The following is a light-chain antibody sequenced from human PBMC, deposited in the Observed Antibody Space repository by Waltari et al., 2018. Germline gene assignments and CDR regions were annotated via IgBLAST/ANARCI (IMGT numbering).Light chain of an antibody. Sequence: DIQMTQSPSSLSASVGDRVTITCRESQSISSYLNWYQQKPGKAPKLLIYAASSLQSGVPSRFSGSGSGTDFTLTISSLQPEDFATYYCQQSYSTPWTFGRGTKVEIK. CDR1: QSISSY. CDR2: AAS. CDR3: QQSYSTPWT. J-gene: IGKJ1*01. V-gene: IGKV1-39*01.